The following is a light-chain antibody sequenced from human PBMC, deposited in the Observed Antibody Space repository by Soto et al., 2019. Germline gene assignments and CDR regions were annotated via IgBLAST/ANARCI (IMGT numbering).Light chain of an antibody. CDR1: QSIGTS. Sequence: EIVLTQSPATLSLSPGERATLSCRASQSIGTSLDWYQQKPGQVPRLLIFDAFDRDTGMPARFSGSGSGTDFTLTISNLEPDDFAVYYCQQRSQWPLTFGGGTKVEIK. CDR2: DAF. CDR3: QQRSQWPLT. V-gene: IGKV3-11*01. J-gene: IGKJ4*01.